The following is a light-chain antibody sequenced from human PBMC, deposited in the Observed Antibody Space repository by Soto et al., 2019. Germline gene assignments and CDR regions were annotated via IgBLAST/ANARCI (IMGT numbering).Light chain of an antibody. CDR1: QSINDW. V-gene: IGKV1-5*03. CDR3: QQYFGYPWT. J-gene: IGKJ1*01. Sequence: DIQMTQSPSTLPASVGDRVTITCRASQSINDWLAWYQQKPGKAPNLLIYKASSLQSGVPSRFSGSGSGTEFTLTISSLQPDDFATFYCQQYFGYPWTFGQGTKVEIK. CDR2: KAS.